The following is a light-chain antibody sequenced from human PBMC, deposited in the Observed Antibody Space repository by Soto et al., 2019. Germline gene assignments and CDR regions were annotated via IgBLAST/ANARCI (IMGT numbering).Light chain of an antibody. J-gene: IGLJ1*01. Sequence: QSVLTQPPSASGTPGQSVTISCSGSSSNIGSNYVYWYQQLPGTAPKLLIYRNNQRPSGVPDRFSGSKSDTSASRAISGLRSEDEADYYCAAWDDSLSGQVFGTGTKLTVL. V-gene: IGLV1-47*01. CDR1: SSNIGSNY. CDR2: RNN. CDR3: AAWDDSLSGQV.